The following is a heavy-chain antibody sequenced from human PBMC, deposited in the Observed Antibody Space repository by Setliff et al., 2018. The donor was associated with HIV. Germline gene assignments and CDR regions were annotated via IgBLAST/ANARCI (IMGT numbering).Heavy chain of an antibody. D-gene: IGHD6-13*01. CDR2: IYYSGST. J-gene: IGHJ5*01. CDR3: ASSQQQLNPPDS. Sequence: GSLRLSCAASGFTFSSYSMNWVRQAPGKGLEWIGYIYYSGSTNYNPSLKSRVTISVDTSKNQFSLKLSSVTAADTAVYYCASSQQQLNPPDSWGQGTLVTVSS. CDR1: GFTFSSYS. V-gene: IGHV4-59*01.